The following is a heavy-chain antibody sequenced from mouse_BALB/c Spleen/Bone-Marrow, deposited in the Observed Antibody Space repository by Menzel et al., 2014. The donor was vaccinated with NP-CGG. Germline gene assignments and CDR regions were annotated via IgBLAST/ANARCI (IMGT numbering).Heavy chain of an antibody. CDR1: GYAFTNYL. CDR2: INPGNGGT. CDR3: ARELGRWYFDV. J-gene: IGHJ1*01. D-gene: IGHD4-1*01. Sequence: VHLVESGAELVRPGTSVKVSCKASGYAFTNYLIEWVKQRPGQGLEWIGVINPGNGGTNYNEKFKGKATLTADKSSSTAYMQLSSLTSDDSAVYFCARELGRWYFDVWGAGTTVTVSS. V-gene: IGHV1-54*01.